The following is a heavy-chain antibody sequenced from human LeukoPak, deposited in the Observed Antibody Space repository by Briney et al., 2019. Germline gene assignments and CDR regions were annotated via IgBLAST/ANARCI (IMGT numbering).Heavy chain of an antibody. D-gene: IGHD3-22*01. Sequence: KSSETLSLTCTVSGGSVSSVIHYWTWIRQPPGKGLEWIGYIFNRGGTMYNPSLKGRVTVSADMSRNQFSLELNSVTAADTAVYYCARGRYDSSGYYYFDYWGQGTLVPVSS. CDR2: IFNRGGT. CDR3: ARGRYDSSGYYYFDY. J-gene: IGHJ4*02. V-gene: IGHV4-61*01. CDR1: GGSVSSVIHY.